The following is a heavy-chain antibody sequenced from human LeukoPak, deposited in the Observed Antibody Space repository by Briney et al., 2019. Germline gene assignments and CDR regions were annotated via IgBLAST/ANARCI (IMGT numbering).Heavy chain of an antibody. CDR1: GFTFSSYA. Sequence: GGSLSLSCVASGFTFSSYAMSWVRQAPGKGLEWVSAISGSGGSTYYADSVKGRFTISRDNSKNTLYLQMNSLRAEDTAVYYCAKSDTAMVICPVYWGQGTLVTVSS. J-gene: IGHJ4*02. V-gene: IGHV3-23*01. CDR2: ISGSGGST. D-gene: IGHD5-18*01. CDR3: AKSDTAMVICPVY.